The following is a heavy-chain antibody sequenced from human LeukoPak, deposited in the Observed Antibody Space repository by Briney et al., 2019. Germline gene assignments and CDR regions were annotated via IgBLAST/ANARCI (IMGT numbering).Heavy chain of an antibody. J-gene: IGHJ4*02. CDR2: ISGYNGDT. CDR3: SREIPSNWYYLDY. V-gene: IGHV1-18*01. Sequence: AAVKVSCKSSGYTFTYYGITWVRQAPGQGLEWMGWISGYNGDTNYARKFQGRVTMTTDTSTNTAYMQLGSLRFDDTAVYYCSREIPSNWYYLDYWGQGTLITVSS. CDR1: GYTFTYYG. D-gene: IGHD4-11*01.